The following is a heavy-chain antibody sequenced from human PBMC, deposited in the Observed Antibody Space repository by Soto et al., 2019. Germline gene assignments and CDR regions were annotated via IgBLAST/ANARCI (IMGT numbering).Heavy chain of an antibody. V-gene: IGHV3-30-3*01. CDR1: GFSLSGYS. Sequence: VQLVESGGGVVQPGGSLRLSCAASGFSLSGYSMHWVRQAPSKGLDWVAVIQHDASTIYYADSVKGRFTISRDNSKNTLYLQMNDLTVEDTALYYCVKVGWGYSYGNGLDDWGQGTTVIVSS. J-gene: IGHJ6*02. CDR3: VKVGWGYSYGNGLDD. CDR2: IQHDASTI. D-gene: IGHD5-18*01.